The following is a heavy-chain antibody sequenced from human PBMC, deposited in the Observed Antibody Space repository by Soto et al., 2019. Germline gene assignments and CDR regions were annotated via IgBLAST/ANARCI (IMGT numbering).Heavy chain of an antibody. J-gene: IGHJ6*02. CDR1: GFTFKESA. CDR2: ISGDTATT. CDR3: AKPLQQWLLQGSGVDV. V-gene: IGHV3-23*01. D-gene: IGHD6-19*01. Sequence: GGSLRLSCEASGFTFKESAMNWVRQAPGKGLEWVASISGDTATTHYADSVKGRFTISRDNSRDTLYLQRNSLRVEDTAIYYCAKPLQQWLLQGSGVDVWGQGTTVTVS.